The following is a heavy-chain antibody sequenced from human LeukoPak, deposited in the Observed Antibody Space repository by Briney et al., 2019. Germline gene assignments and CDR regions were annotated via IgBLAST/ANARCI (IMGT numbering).Heavy chain of an antibody. CDR1: GGSISSSSYY. Sequence: SETLSLTCTVSGGSISSSSYYWGWIRQPPGKGLEWIGSIYYSGSTYYNPSLKSRVTISVDTSKNQFSLKLSSVTAADTAVYYCARDYFDWLLYFDNWGQGTLVTVSS. J-gene: IGHJ4*02. V-gene: IGHV4-39*07. D-gene: IGHD3-9*01. CDR3: ARDYFDWLLYFDN. CDR2: IYYSGST.